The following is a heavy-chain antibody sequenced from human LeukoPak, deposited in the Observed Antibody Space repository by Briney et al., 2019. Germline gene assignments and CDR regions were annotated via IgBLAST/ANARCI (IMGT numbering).Heavy chain of an antibody. D-gene: IGHD6-19*01. V-gene: IGHV1-46*01. J-gene: IGHJ1*01. CDR3: ARALYDKYSSGWYPGYFQH. Sequence: ASVKVSCKASGYTFTSYYMHWVRQAPGQGLEWMGIINPSGGSTSYAQKSQGRVTMTRDTSTSTVYMELSSLRSEDTAVYYCARALYDKYSSGWYPGYFQHWGQGTLVTVSS. CDR2: INPSGGST. CDR1: GYTFTSYY.